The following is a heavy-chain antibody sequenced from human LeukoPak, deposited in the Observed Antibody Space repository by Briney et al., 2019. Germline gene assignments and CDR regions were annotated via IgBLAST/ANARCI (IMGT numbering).Heavy chain of an antibody. CDR2: INHSGTT. Sequence: SETLSLTCAVYGESFSGYYWSRLRQPPGKGLTWIGEINHSGTTNYNPSLKSRVTISLDTSKSQFSLVLSSVTAADTAVYYCARGKYDSGGYYLDYWGQGTLVTVSP. V-gene: IGHV4-34*01. D-gene: IGHD3-22*01. J-gene: IGHJ4*02. CDR1: GESFSGYY. CDR3: ARGKYDSGGYYLDY.